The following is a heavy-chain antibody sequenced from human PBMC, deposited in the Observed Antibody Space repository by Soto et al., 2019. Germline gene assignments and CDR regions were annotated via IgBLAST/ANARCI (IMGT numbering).Heavy chain of an antibody. V-gene: IGHV3-23*01. CDR1: GFTFSSYA. CDR3: AKEVGYSSGWSEFDY. Sequence: EVQLLESGGGLVQPGGSLRLSCAASGFTFSSYAMSWVRQAPGKGLEWVSAISGSGISTYYADSMKGRFTISRDNSKNPLYLQMNSLRAEDTAVYYCAKEVGYSSGWSEFDYWGQGTLVTVSS. J-gene: IGHJ4*02. CDR2: ISGSGIST. D-gene: IGHD6-19*01.